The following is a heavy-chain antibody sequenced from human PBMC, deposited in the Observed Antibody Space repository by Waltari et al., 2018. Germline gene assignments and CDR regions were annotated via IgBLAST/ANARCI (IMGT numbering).Heavy chain of an antibody. CDR3: ARDMRGAYLFPAPFDF. J-gene: IGHJ4*02. V-gene: IGHV1-69*01. CDR1: GDTFTSYG. Sequence: QVQLVQSGAAVKQPGSSVKVSCKASGDTFTSYGINWVRQAPGQGLEWMGGITPAATALIYAQSFQGRVTMTADESTTTAYIEVSSLRSEDTAMYDCARDMRGAYLFPAPFDFWGQGTLVIVSS. D-gene: IGHD3-16*01. CDR2: ITPAATAL.